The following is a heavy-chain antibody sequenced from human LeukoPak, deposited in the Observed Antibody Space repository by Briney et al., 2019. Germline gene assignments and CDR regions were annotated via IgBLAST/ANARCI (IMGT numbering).Heavy chain of an antibody. CDR1: GYTFTSYD. CDR3: ARQGIAAAGTLGNWFDP. J-gene: IGHJ5*02. D-gene: IGHD6-13*01. Sequence: ASVKVSCKASGYTFTSYDINWVRQAPGQGLEWMGWINPNSGGTNYAQKFQGRVTMTRDTSISTAYMELSRLRSDDTAVYYCARQGIAAAGTLGNWFDPWGQGTLVTVSS. V-gene: IGHV1-2*02. CDR2: INPNSGGT.